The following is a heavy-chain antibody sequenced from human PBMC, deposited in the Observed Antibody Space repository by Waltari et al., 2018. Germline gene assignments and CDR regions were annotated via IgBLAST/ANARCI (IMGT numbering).Heavy chain of an antibody. J-gene: IGHJ4*02. CDR1: GFPFSSYW. CDR2: IKQDGSEK. D-gene: IGHD3-16*01. Sequence: EVQLVESGGGLVQPGGSLRLSCAASGFPFSSYWMSWVRQAPGKGLEWVANIKQDGSEKYYVDSVKGRFTISRDNAKNSLYLQMNSLRAEDTAVYYCARGGNFDAPSRGYFDYWGQGTLVTVSS. CDR3: ARGGNFDAPSRGYFDY. V-gene: IGHV3-7*04.